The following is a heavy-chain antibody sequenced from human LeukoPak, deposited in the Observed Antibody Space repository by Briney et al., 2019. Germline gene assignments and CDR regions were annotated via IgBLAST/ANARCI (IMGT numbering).Heavy chain of an antibody. J-gene: IGHJ6*02. CDR3: ARIMYLIVATIHYDYFGMDG. D-gene: IGHD5-12*01. Sequence: SETLSLTCAVYGGSFRGYYWSWIPHPPGKGREWMGEINHSGSTNYTPSLKRRVTISVDTSKSQFSLKLSSVTAADTAVYYCARIMYLIVATIHYDYFGMDGWGQGTTVTVSS. CDR1: GGSFRGYY. CDR2: INHSGST. V-gene: IGHV4-34*01.